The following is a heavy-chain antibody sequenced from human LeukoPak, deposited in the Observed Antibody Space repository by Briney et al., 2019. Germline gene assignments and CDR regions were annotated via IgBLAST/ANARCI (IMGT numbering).Heavy chain of an antibody. CDR1: GFTFSSYG. CDR2: IWYDGSNK. J-gene: IGHJ4*02. V-gene: IGHV3-33*06. CDR3: AKDNLRYYYDSSGYGGLIDY. D-gene: IGHD3-22*01. Sequence: GGSLRLSCAASGFTFSSYGMHWVRQAPGKGLEWVAVIWYDGSNKYYADSVKGRFTISRDNSKNTLYLQMNSLRAEDTAVYYCAKDNLRYYYDSSGYGGLIDYWGQGTLVTVSS.